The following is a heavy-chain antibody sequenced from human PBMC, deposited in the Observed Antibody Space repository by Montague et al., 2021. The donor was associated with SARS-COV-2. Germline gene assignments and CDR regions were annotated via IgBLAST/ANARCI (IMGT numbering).Heavy chain of an antibody. Sequence: SETLSLTCNVSGASISRSDYYWAWHCQPQGKGLELIGSIHYIGNTYYNPYLESSVTISADKSENQLSLKLRSVVAADTAVHYCARLLPDGTGVATDIPFDSWGQGTLVTVS. CDR2: IHYIGNT. CDR1: GASISRSDYY. J-gene: IGHJ4*02. V-gene: IGHV4-39*01. D-gene: IGHD7-27*01. CDR3: ARLLPDGTGVATDIPFDS.